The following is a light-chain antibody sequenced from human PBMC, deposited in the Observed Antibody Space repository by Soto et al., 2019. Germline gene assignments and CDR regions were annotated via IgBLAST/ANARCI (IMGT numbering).Light chain of an antibody. CDR1: QSVSSSS. Sequence: EIVLTQSPGTLSLSPGARATLSCRASQSVSSSSLAWYQQKPGQAPRLLIYGASSRATGIPDRFSGSESGTDFTLTISRLEPEDFAVFYCQQYGSSPYTFGQGTKVEIK. V-gene: IGKV3-20*01. CDR3: QQYGSSPYT. J-gene: IGKJ2*01. CDR2: GAS.